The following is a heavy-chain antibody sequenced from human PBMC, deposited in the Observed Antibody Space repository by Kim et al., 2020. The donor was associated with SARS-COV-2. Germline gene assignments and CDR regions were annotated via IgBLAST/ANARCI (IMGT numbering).Heavy chain of an antibody. Sequence: SETLSLTCTVSGGSISSSTYYWGWIRQPPGKGLEWIGSMYYRGSPYYNPSLKSRVTISVDTSKNQFSLKLSSVTAADTAVYYCARHASDYYDSSGYYGAFHIWGQGTMVTVSS. CDR2: MYYRGSP. CDR3: ARHASDYYDSSGYYGAFHI. D-gene: IGHD3-22*01. CDR1: GGSISSSTYY. V-gene: IGHV4-39*01. J-gene: IGHJ3*02.